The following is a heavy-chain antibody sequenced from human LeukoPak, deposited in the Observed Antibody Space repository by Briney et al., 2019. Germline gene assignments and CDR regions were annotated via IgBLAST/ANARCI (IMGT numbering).Heavy chain of an antibody. J-gene: IGHJ3*01. CDR1: GFTVNNNY. CDR2: IYSNNIT. CDR3: AKSRSVYEADAFDL. Sequence: GGSLRLSCAASGFTVNNNYMTWVRQAPGKGLEWVSVIYSNNITYYVDSVKGRFTISGDNSKNTLYLQMNSLRAEDTAVYSCAKSRSVYEADAFDLWGRGTLVTVSS. D-gene: IGHD5/OR15-5a*01. V-gene: IGHV3-53*01.